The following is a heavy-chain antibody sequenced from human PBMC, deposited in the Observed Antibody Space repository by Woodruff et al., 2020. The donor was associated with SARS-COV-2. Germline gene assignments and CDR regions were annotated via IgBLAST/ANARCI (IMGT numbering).Heavy chain of an antibody. V-gene: IGHV3-30*01. D-gene: IGHD3-3*01. Sequence: EWVAVISYDGSNKYYADCVKGRFTISRDNSENTVYLQMTSLRVDDTAVYYCARADITISGGESWFDPWGQGTLVIVSS. J-gene: IGHJ5*02. CDR2: ISYDGSNK. CDR3: ARADITISGGESWFDP.